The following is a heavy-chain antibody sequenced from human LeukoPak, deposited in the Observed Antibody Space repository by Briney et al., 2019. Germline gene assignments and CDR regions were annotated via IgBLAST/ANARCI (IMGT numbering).Heavy chain of an antibody. D-gene: IGHD1-1*01. Sequence: SETLSLTCSVSGGSISSSSYYWGWIRQPPGKGLEWIGTIYYSGNTYNNPSLKSRVTVSVDTSKNQFSLKLSSVIEADTAVYYCARAYAGYASRFDYWGQEILVTVSS. CDR2: IYYSGNT. V-gene: IGHV4-39*07. CDR1: GGSISSSSYY. CDR3: ARAYAGYASRFDY. J-gene: IGHJ4*02.